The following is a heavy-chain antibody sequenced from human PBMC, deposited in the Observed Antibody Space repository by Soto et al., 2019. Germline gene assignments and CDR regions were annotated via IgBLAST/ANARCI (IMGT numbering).Heavy chain of an antibody. D-gene: IGHD3-3*01. CDR2: ISASGGSI. J-gene: IGHJ4*02. V-gene: IGHV3-23*01. Sequence: EVQLLESGGGLVQPGGSLRLSCTVSGFTFSSYAMSWVRQAPGKGLEWVSAISASGGSIYYADSVKGRFTISRDNSKNXLXLQMNSLRAEDTAVYYCAKHPPILVYTGLETGIFDYWGQGTLVTVSA. CDR1: GFTFSSYA. CDR3: AKHPPILVYTGLETGIFDY.